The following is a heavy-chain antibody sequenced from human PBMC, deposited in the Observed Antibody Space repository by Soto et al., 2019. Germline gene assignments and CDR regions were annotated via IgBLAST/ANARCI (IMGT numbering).Heavy chain of an antibody. D-gene: IGHD3-22*01. CDR2: ISAYNGNT. CDR3: ARSAYYYDSSGYYYPVHFDY. CDR1: GYTFTSYG. Sequence: ASVKVSCKASGYTFTSYGISWVRQAPGQGLEWMGWISAYNGNTNYAQKLQGRVTMTADTSTSTAYMELRSLRSDDTAVYYCARSAYYYDSSGYYYPVHFDYWGQGTLVTVSS. V-gene: IGHV1-18*04. J-gene: IGHJ4*02.